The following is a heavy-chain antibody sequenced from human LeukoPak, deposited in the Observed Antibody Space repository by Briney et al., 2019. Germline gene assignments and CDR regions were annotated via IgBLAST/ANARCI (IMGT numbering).Heavy chain of an antibody. J-gene: IGHJ4*02. D-gene: IGHD6-13*01. CDR3: ARGHGSTCLDY. CDR1: AFTISSYS. V-gene: IGHV3-30-3*01. CDR2: ISTDGSIK. Sequence: PGRSLRLSCVASAFTISSYSMHWVRQAPGKGLEWVALISTDGSIKYYADSVKGRFTISTDNSSNTLYLQMNSLKSEDTAIYYCARGHGSTCLDYWGQGTLVTVSS.